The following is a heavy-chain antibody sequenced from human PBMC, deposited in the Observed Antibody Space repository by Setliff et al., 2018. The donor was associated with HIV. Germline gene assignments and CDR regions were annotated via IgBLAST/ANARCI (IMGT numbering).Heavy chain of an antibody. J-gene: IGHJ6*03. CDR1: GYSISTTNY. Sequence: SETLSLTCAVSGYSISTTNYWGWIRQPPGKGLEWIGSIYHSGSTYYTPSLRGRVTISVDTSKNQFSLKLSSVTAADTAVYYCARDRGSSYYYYYYMDVWGKGTTVTVSS. V-gene: IGHV4-38-2*02. CDR2: IYHSGST. CDR3: ARDRGSSYYYYYYMDV. D-gene: IGHD6-6*01.